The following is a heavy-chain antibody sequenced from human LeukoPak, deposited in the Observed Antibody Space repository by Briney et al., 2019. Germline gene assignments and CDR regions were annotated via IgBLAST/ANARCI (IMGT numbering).Heavy chain of an antibody. CDR3: ARPYCSGGSCYSYYFDY. Sequence: GESLKISCRGSGYSFTNHWIGWVRQMPGKGLEWMGIIYPGDSDTRYSPSSQGQVSIPADKSISTAYLQWSSLKASDTAMYYCARPYCSGGSCYSYYFDYWGQGTLVTVSS. CDR1: GYSFTNHW. CDR2: IYPGDSDT. V-gene: IGHV5-51*01. D-gene: IGHD2-15*01. J-gene: IGHJ4*02.